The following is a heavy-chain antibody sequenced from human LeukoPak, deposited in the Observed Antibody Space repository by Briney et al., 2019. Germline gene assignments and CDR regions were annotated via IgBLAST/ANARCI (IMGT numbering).Heavy chain of an antibody. CDR3: ARSGVGNWFDT. J-gene: IGHJ5*02. D-gene: IGHD1-26*01. CDR2: ISSSSSYT. Sequence: GGSLRLSCAASGLTFSDYYMSWIRQAPGKGLEWVSYISSSSSYTNYADSVKGRFTISRDNAKNSLYLQMNSLRAEDTAVYYCARSGVGNWFDTWGQGTLVTLSS. V-gene: IGHV3-11*06. CDR1: GLTFSDYY.